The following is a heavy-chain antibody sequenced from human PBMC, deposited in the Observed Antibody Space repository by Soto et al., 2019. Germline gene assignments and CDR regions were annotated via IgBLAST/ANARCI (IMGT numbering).Heavy chain of an antibody. V-gene: IGHV1-3*01. Sequence: QVQLVQSGAEVKKPGASVKVSCKASGYTFTSYAMHWVRQAPGQRLEWMGWINAGNGNTKYSQKFQGRVTITRDTSASTAYMELSSLRSEDTAVYYCARDRTTGNWFAPGGQGTLVTVSS. J-gene: IGHJ5*02. D-gene: IGHD1-7*01. CDR2: INAGNGNT. CDR1: GYTFTSYA. CDR3: ARDRTTGNWFAP.